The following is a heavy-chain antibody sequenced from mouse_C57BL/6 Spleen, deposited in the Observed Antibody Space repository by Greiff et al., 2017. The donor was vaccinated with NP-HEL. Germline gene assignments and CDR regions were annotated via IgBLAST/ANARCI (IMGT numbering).Heavy chain of an antibody. D-gene: IGHD2-1*01. V-gene: IGHV1-53*01. CDR1: GYTFTSYW. Sequence: QVQLQQPGTELVKPGASVKLSCKASGYTFTSYWMHWVKQRPGQGLEWIGNINPSNGGTNYNEKFKSKATLTVDKSSSTAYMQLSSLKSEDSAVYFCARGEGGGNYAPFAYWGQGTLVTVSA. J-gene: IGHJ3*01. CDR3: ARGEGGGNYAPFAY. CDR2: INPSNGGT.